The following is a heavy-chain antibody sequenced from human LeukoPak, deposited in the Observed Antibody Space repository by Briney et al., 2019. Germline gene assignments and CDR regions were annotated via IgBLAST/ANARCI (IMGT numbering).Heavy chain of an antibody. CDR1: GYTFTSYG. D-gene: IGHD2-2*01. CDR2: ISAYNGNT. J-gene: IGHJ6*04. V-gene: IGHV1-18*04. CDR3: ARAGLDIVVVPAASDYYYGMDV. Sequence: GASVKVSCKASGYTFTSYGISCVRQAPGQGLEWIGSISAYNGNTNYAQKLQGRVTMTTDTSTSTAYMELRSLRSDDTAVYYCARAGLDIVVVPAASDYYYGMDVWGKGTTVTVSS.